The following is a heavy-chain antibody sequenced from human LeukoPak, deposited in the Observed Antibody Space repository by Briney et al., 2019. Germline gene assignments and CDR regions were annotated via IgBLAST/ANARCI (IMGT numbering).Heavy chain of an antibody. J-gene: IGHJ3*02. CDR1: GFTFSSYE. V-gene: IGHV3-48*03. D-gene: IGHD6-6*01. CDR3: ARSSSSWRPVPHAFDI. CDR2: ISSSGSTI. Sequence: GGSLRLSCAASGFTFSSYEMNWVRQAPGKGMEWVSYISSSGSTIYYADSVKGRFTISRDNANNSLYLQMNSLRAEDTAVYYCARSSSSWRPVPHAFDIWGQGTMVTVSS.